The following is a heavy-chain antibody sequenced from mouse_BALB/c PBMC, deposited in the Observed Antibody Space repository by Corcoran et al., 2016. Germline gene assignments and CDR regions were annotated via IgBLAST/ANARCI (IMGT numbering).Heavy chain of an antibody. Sequence: QVTLKESGPGILQPSQTLSLTCSFSGFSLSTSGMGVSWIRQPSGKGLEWLAHIYWDDDKRYNPSLKSRLTISKDTSRNQVFLKITSVDTADTATYYCARRVYGNYGGPWFAYWGQGTLVTVSA. CDR2: IYWDDDK. D-gene: IGHD2-1*01. V-gene: IGHV8-12*01. J-gene: IGHJ3*01. CDR1: GFSLSTSGMG. CDR3: ARRVYGNYGGPWFAY.